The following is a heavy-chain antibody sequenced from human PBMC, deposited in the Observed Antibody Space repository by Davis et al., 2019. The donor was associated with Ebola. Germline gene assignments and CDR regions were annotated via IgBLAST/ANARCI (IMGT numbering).Heavy chain of an antibody. CDR2: ISGSGGST. Sequence: PGGSLRLSCAASGFTFSSYAMSWVRQAPGKGLEWVSAISGSGGSTYYADSVKGRFTISRDNSKNTLYLQMNSLRAEDTAVYYCAREHIVLGAVYYYYGMDVWGQGTTVTVSS. D-gene: IGHD2-8*02. CDR1: GFTFSSYA. J-gene: IGHJ6*02. CDR3: AREHIVLGAVYYYYGMDV. V-gene: IGHV3-23*01.